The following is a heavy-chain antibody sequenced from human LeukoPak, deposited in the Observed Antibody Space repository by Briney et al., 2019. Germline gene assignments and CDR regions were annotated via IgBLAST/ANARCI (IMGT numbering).Heavy chain of an antibody. D-gene: IGHD4-23*01. V-gene: IGHV3-53*04. CDR2: IYSGGDT. CDR3: ARHLTPGYNWFDP. J-gene: IGHJ5*02. Sequence: GGSLRLSCVASGFTVSSNYMSWVRQAPGKGPQWVSVIYSGGDTYYANSVKGRFTISRHNSKNTLYLQMNNLRAEDTAVYYCARHLTPGYNWFDPWGQGTLVTVSS. CDR1: GFTVSSNY.